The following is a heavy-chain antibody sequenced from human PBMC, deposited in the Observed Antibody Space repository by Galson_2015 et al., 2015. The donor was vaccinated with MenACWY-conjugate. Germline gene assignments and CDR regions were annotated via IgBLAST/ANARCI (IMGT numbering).Heavy chain of an antibody. D-gene: IGHD2-8*02. J-gene: IGHJ4*02. Sequence: SLRLSCAASGFTFSSYPMRWVRQAPGRGLEWVSAISGSGGSTYYADSVKGRFTISRDNSKNTLYLQVNSLRAEDTAVYYCAKTGAWFYGEDWGQGTLVTVSS. V-gene: IGHV3-23*01. CDR1: GFTFSSYP. CDR2: ISGSGGST. CDR3: AKTGAWFYGED.